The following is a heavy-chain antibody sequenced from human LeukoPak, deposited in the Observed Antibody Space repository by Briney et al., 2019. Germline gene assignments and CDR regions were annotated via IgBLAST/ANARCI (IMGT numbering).Heavy chain of an antibody. V-gene: IGHV3-23*01. J-gene: IGHJ4*02. D-gene: IGHD5-12*01. Sequence: GGSLRLSCAASGFTFSSYAMSWVRQAPGKGLECVSAISGSGGSTYYADSVKGRFTISRDNSKNMLYLQMNSLRAEDTAVYYCAKDPSRRVATISTRLDYWGQGTLVTVSS. CDR3: AKDPSRRVATISTRLDY. CDR1: GFTFSSYA. CDR2: ISGSGGST.